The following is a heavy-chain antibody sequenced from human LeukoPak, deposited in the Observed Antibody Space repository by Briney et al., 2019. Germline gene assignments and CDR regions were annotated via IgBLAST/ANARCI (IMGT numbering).Heavy chain of an antibody. CDR2: IYHSGST. CDR1: GYSISSGYY. Sequence: ETSETLSLTCTVSGYSISSGYYWGWIRQPPGKGLEWIGSIYHSGSTYYNPSLKSRVTISVDTSKNQFSLKLSSVTAADTAVYYCARDPQGAFDIWGQGTMVTVSS. J-gene: IGHJ3*02. V-gene: IGHV4-38-2*02. CDR3: ARDPQGAFDI.